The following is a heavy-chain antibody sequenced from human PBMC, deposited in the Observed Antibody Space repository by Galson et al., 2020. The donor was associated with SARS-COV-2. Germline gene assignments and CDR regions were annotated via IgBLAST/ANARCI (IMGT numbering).Heavy chain of an antibody. CDR3: VRDAPHYDILTGLFHYYMDV. J-gene: IGHJ6*03. D-gene: IGHD3-9*01. CDR1: GDSISSGGYY. V-gene: IGHV4-61*09. Sequence: SETLSLTCAVPGDSISSGGYYWSWLRQPAGKGLEWIGHIYADETTNYNAALKSRFRISLDTSKSHFSLDLKSVTAADAAVYYGVRDAPHYDILTGLFHYYMDVWGKGTTVIVS. CDR2: IYADETT.